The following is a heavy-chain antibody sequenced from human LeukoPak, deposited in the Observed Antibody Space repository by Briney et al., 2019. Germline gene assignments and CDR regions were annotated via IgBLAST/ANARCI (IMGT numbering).Heavy chain of an antibody. J-gene: IGHJ5*02. CDR2: IKQDGSEK. D-gene: IGHD3-16*01. V-gene: IGHV3-7*04. CDR3: ARYMIILQS. CDR1: GFIFSNYW. Sequence: PGGSLRLSCSASGFIFSNYWMTWVRQAPGKGLEWVANIKQDGSEKYYVDSVKGRFTISRDNAKKSLYLQMSSLRAEDTAVYFCARYMIILQSWGQGTLVTVSS.